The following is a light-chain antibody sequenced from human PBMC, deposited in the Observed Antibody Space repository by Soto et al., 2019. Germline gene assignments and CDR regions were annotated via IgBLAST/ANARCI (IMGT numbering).Light chain of an antibody. V-gene: IGLV2-8*01. CDR2: MVT. CDR3: SSYASNYIWV. Sequence: QSVLTQPPSASGSPGQSVTISCTGTSSDVGAFNYVSWYQQHPGKAPKLMIYMVTKRPSGVPNRFSASKSGNTASLTVSGLQAEDEADYYCSSYASNYIWVFGGGTQLTVL. CDR1: SSDVGAFNY. J-gene: IGLJ3*02.